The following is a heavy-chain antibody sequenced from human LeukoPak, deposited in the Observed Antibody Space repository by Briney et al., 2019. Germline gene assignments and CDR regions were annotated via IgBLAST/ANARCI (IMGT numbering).Heavy chain of an antibody. CDR3: ARDLTRYCSSTSCSTTYYFDY. Sequence: GGSLRLSCAASGFTFSSYWMSWVRQAPGKGLEWVANIKQDGSEKYYVDSVKGRFTISRDNAKNSLYLQMKSLRAEDTAVYYCARDLTRYCSSTSCSTTYYFDYWGQGTLVTVSS. CDR2: IKQDGSEK. CDR1: GFTFSSYW. J-gene: IGHJ4*02. D-gene: IGHD2-2*01. V-gene: IGHV3-7*01.